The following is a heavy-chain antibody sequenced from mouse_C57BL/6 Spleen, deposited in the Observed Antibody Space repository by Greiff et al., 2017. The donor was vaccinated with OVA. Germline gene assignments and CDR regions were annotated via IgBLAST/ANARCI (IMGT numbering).Heavy chain of an antibody. CDR3: ARPTTVVAPYWYFDV. J-gene: IGHJ1*03. Sequence: QVQLQQSGAELVMPGASVKLSCKASGYTFTSYWMHWVKQRPGQGLEWIGEIDPSDSYTNYNQKFKGKSTLTVDKSSSTAYMQLSSLTSEDSAVYDCARPTTVVAPYWYFDVWGTGTTVTVSA. CDR2: IDPSDSYT. D-gene: IGHD1-1*01. CDR1: GYTFTSYW. V-gene: IGHV1-69*01.